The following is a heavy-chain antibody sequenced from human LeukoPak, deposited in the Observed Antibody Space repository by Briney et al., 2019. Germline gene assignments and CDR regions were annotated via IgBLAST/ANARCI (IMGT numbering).Heavy chain of an antibody. J-gene: IGHJ4*02. Sequence: GGSLRLSCAASGFTFSFNSMHWVRQGPGKGLVWVSRIKRDGSGTTYADSVKGRFTISRDNSKNTLYLQMNSLRAEDTAVYYCAKQSNGYYDSSGYYPANYFDYWGQGTLVTVSS. CDR1: GFTFSFNS. V-gene: IGHV3-74*01. CDR3: AKQSNGYYDSSGYYPANYFDY. CDR2: IKRDGSGT. D-gene: IGHD3-22*01.